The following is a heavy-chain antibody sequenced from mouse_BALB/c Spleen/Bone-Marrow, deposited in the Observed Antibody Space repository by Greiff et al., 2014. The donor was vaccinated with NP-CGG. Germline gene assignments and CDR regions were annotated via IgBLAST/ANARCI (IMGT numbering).Heavy chain of an antibody. CDR3: ARNYPFAY. J-gene: IGHJ3*01. D-gene: IGHD2-1*01. V-gene: IGHV14-3*02. Sequence: EVQLQQSGAELVKPGASVKLSCTASGFNIKDSYLHWVKQRPEQGLDWIGRIDPAKGNTNYDPKFQGKATITADTSSNTAYLQLSSLTSEYTAVYFCARNYPFAYWGQGTLVTVSA. CDR2: IDPAKGNT. CDR1: GFNIKDSY.